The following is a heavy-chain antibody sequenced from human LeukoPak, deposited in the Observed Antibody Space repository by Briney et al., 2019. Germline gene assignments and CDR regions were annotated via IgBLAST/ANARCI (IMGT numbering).Heavy chain of an antibody. V-gene: IGHV3-30*04. CDR1: GFTFSTYP. CDR2: ISYDGSNK. CDR3: ARGRSAWYEDY. D-gene: IGHD6-19*01. Sequence: GGSLRLSCVASGFTFSTYPMHWVRQAPGKGLEWVAAISYDGSNKYYADSVKGRFTISRDNSKNTLYLQMNSLRAEDTAVYYCARGRSAWYEDYWGQGTLVTVSS. J-gene: IGHJ4*02.